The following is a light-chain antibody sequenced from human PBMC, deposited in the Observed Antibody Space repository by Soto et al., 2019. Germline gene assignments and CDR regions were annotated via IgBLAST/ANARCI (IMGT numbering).Light chain of an antibody. CDR1: QSINTW. CDR3: QQYQTYSQ. Sequence: DIQMTQSPSTLSASVGDRVTITCRASQSINTWLAWYQLKPGRAPKLLIYKASTLESGVLSRFSGSGSGTEFTLTISSLQPDDFATYYCQQYQTYSQFGQGTKVDIK. V-gene: IGKV1-5*03. J-gene: IGKJ1*01. CDR2: KAS.